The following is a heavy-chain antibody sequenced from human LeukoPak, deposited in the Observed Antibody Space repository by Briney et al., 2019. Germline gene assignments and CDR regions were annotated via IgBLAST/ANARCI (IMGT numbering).Heavy chain of an antibody. CDR1: GFTFSNVW. Sequence: PGGSLRLSCAASGFTFSNVWMSWVRQVPGKGLEWVGRIRRKTDGETTDHAAPVKGRFTISRDNSRNTLFLQMNSLRIEDTAVYYCVRDHGNWNPLYCFEYWGQGTLVTVSS. V-gene: IGHV3-15*01. J-gene: IGHJ4*02. CDR2: IRRKTDGETT. CDR3: VRDHGNWNPLYCFEY. D-gene: IGHD1-1*01.